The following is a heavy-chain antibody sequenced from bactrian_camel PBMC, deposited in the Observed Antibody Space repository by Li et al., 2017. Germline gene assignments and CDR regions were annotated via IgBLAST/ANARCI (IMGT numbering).Heavy chain of an antibody. Sequence: HVQLVESGGGSVQAGGSLRLSCAGSAGSADTLKRWCMAWFRQAPGKEREGVAALCPGGAPTYYSDSVKGRFTISRDWAKNTVSLQMYSLKPEDTAMYYCAADRRSAPWNFGFWGQGTQVTVS. CDR3: AADRRSAPWNFGF. V-gene: IGHV3-3*01. CDR2: LCPGGAPT. CDR1: AGSADTLKRWC. J-gene: IGHJ6*01. D-gene: IGHD2*01.